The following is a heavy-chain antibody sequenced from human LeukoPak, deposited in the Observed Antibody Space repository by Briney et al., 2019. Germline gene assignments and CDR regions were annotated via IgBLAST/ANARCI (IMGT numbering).Heavy chain of an antibody. Sequence: GGSLRLSCAASGFTFTSYNMNWVRQAPGKGLEWVSSITSSSSYIYYADSVRGRFTISRDNSKNTLYLQMNSLRAEDTAVYYCAKGGEQVTWNFQNWGQGTLVTVSS. J-gene: IGHJ1*01. D-gene: IGHD1/OR15-1a*01. V-gene: IGHV3-21*04. CDR3: AKGGEQVTWNFQN. CDR2: ITSSSSYI. CDR1: GFTFTSYN.